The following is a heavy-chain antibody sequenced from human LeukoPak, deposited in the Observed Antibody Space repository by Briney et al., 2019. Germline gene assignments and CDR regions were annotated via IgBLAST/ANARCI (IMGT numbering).Heavy chain of an antibody. D-gene: IGHD3-16*02. CDR2: ISFNGRNT. Sequence: GGSLRLSCAASGFNFGDSAMSWVRQTPRKGLGWVSLISFNGRNTYYGDSVKGRFTISRDNSKDTVYLQMNSLRAEDTAIFYCVRDIELSTWGPGTMVTVSS. V-gene: IGHV3-23*01. CDR1: GFNFGDSA. J-gene: IGHJ3*01. CDR3: VRDIELST.